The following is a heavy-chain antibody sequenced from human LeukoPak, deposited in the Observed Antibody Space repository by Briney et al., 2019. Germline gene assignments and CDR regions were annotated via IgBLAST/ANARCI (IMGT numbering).Heavy chain of an antibody. D-gene: IGHD6-13*01. CDR2: IYYSGST. Sequence: SETLSHTCTVSGGSISSYYWSWIRQPPGKGLEWIGYIYYSGSTNYNPSLKSRVTISVDTSKNQFSLKLSSVTAADTAVYYCARQETYSSSWYTGGYFDYWGQGTLVTVSS. V-gene: IGHV4-59*08. CDR1: GGSISSYY. J-gene: IGHJ4*02. CDR3: ARQETYSSSWYTGGYFDY.